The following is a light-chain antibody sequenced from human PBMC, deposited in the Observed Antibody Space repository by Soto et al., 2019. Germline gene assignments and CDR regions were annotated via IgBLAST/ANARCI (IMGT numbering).Light chain of an antibody. Sequence: QPELTQAAYVTGSPGQSITISSTGTSSDVGDYASVSWYQQHPGKAPKLMIYDVSNRPSGVSDRFSGSKSGNTASLTISGLQAEYEAGYCCGSYAASCTQVFGSGTKVTVL. CDR3: GSYAASCTQV. CDR2: DVS. V-gene: IGLV2-14*03. J-gene: IGLJ1*01. CDR1: SSDVGDYAS.